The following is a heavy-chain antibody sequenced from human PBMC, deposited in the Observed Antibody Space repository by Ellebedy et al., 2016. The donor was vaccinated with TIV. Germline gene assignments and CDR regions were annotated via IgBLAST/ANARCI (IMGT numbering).Heavy chain of an antibody. J-gene: IGHJ4*02. CDR2: INPSGGYT. D-gene: IGHD3-22*01. V-gene: IGHV1-46*01. CDR1: GYTFTSYF. Sequence: ASVKVSCKASGYTFTSYFMYWVRQAPGQGLEWMGIINPSGGYTNYAQRFQGRVTMTRDTSTSTVYMELSSLRSEDTAVYYCARGDKYYYESSGYYYTYWGQGTLVAVSS. CDR3: ARGDKYYYESSGYYYTY.